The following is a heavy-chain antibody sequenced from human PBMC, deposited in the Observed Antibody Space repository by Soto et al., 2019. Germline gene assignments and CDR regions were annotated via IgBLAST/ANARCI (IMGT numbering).Heavy chain of an antibody. Sequence: SEALSLTCTVSGGSISSYYWSWFRQPPGKGLEWIGYIYYSGSTNYNPSLKSRVTISVDKSKNQFSLKLSSVTAADTAVYFFTDTATTDSYILSRGHGIPVTVS. D-gene: IGHD1-26*01. CDR1: GGSISSYY. CDR2: IYYSGST. CDR3: TDTATTDSYILS. J-gene: IGHJ5*01. V-gene: IGHV4-59*12.